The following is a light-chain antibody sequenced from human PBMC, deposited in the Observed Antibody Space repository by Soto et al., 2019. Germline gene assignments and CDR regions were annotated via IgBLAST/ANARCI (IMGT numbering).Light chain of an antibody. CDR2: DVS. V-gene: IGLV2-14*01. CDR3: SSYTSSSTLV. J-gene: IGLJ2*01. Sequence: QSVLTQPASVSGSPGQSITISCTGTSSDVGGYNYVSWYQQHPGKAPKLMIYDVSNRPSGVSNRFSGSKSGNTASLPISGLQAEDEAAYYCSSYTSSSTLVFGGGTKVTVL. CDR1: SSDVGGYNY.